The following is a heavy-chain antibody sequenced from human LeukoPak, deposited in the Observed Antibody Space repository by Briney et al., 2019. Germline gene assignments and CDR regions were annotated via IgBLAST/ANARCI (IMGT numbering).Heavy chain of an antibody. CDR2: INHSGST. J-gene: IGHJ4*02. CDR3: ARHDNVDTAMVLYY. V-gene: IGHV4-34*01. D-gene: IGHD5-18*01. Sequence: SETLSLTCAVYGGSFSGYYWSWIRQPPGKGLEWIGEINHSGSTNYNPSLKSRVTISVDTSKNQFSLKLSSVTAADTAVYYCARHDNVDTAMVLYYWGQGTLVTVSS. CDR1: GGSFSGYY.